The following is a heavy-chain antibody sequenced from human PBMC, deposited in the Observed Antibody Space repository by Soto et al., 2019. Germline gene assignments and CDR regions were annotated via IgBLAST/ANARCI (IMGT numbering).Heavy chain of an antibody. CDR2: IKSKTDGGTT. Sequence: GGSLRLSCAASGFTFSNAWMSWVRQAPGKGLEWVGRIKSKTDGGTTDYAAPVKGRFTISRDDSKNTLYLQMNSLKTEDTAVYYCTTRGLPHSGSYRFHYYYMDVWGKGTTVTVSS. CDR3: TTRGLPHSGSYRFHYYYMDV. V-gene: IGHV3-15*01. D-gene: IGHD3-16*02. CDR1: GFTFSNAW. J-gene: IGHJ6*03.